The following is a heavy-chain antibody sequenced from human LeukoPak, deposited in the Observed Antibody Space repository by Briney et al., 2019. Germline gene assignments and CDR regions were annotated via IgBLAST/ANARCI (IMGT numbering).Heavy chain of an antibody. V-gene: IGHV4-59*01. CDR3: ARGAMGEATRPYSFDY. CDR1: GASINSYY. J-gene: IGHJ4*02. D-gene: IGHD1-26*01. Sequence: SETLSLTCTVSGASINSYYWSWIRQPPGKGLEWIGYIYYSGSTNYNPSLKSRVTISVDTSKNQFSLKLSSVTAADTAMYYCARGAMGEATRPYSFDYWGQGPLVTVSS. CDR2: IYYSGST.